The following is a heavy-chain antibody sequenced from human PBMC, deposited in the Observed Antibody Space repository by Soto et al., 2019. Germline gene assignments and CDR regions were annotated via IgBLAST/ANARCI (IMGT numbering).Heavy chain of an antibody. Sequence: SETLSLTCTVSGGYISSYYWSWIRQPPGKGLEWIGYIYYSGSTNYNPSLKSRVTISVDTSKNQFSLKLSSVTAADTSAYYCARSWGYYYYYGMDVWGQGTTVTVSS. CDR3: ARSWGYYYYYGMDV. CDR1: GGYISSYY. J-gene: IGHJ6*02. D-gene: IGHD7-27*01. V-gene: IGHV4-59*01. CDR2: IYYSGST.